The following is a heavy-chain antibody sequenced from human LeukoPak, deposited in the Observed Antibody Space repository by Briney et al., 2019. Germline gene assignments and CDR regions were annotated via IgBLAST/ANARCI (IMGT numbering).Heavy chain of an antibody. CDR2: INNDGSRT. CDR3: ARHYQLDY. D-gene: IGHD1-1*01. J-gene: IGHJ4*02. Sequence: GGSLRLSCAVSGFTFSSHWMFWVRQVPGKGLEWVSQINNDGSRTTYADSVKGRFTISRDNAKNTLFLQMNSLRAEDTAVYFCARHYQLDYWGQGTLVTVSS. V-gene: IGHV3-74*03. CDR1: GFTFSSHW.